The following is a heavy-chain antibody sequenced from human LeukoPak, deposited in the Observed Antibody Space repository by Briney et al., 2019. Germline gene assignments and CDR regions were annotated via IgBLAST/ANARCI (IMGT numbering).Heavy chain of an antibody. J-gene: IGHJ4*02. V-gene: IGHV4-34*01. CDR1: GGSFSGYY. D-gene: IGHD3-22*01. CDR3: ARRPSTYYYDSSGYYHPFDY. Sequence: SETLSLTCAVYGGSFSGYYWSWIRQPPGKGLEWIGEINHSGSTNYNPSLKSRVTISVDTSKNQFSLKLSSVTAADTAVYYCARRPSTYYYDSSGYYHPFDYWGQGTLVTVSS. CDR2: INHSGST.